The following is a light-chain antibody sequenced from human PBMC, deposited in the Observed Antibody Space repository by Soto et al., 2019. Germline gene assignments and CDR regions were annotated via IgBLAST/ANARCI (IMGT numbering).Light chain of an antibody. Sequence: QSALTQPASVSGSPGQSITISCTGTSSDVGAYNYVSWYQQHPGKAPKLMIYEVSNRPSGVSNRFSGSKSGNTASLTISGLQAEDEADYYCSSYRSRSTLVFGGGTQLTVL. CDR2: EVS. V-gene: IGLV2-14*01. J-gene: IGLJ2*01. CDR1: SSDVGAYNY. CDR3: SSYRSRSTLV.